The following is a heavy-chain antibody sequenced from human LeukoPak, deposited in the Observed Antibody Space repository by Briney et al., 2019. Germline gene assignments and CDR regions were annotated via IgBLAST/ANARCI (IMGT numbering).Heavy chain of an antibody. CDR2: FDPEDGET. J-gene: IGHJ4*02. CDR1: GYTLTELS. V-gene: IGHV1-24*01. CDR3: ATASMRTYYYDSSGYYSPLGY. D-gene: IGHD3-22*01. Sequence: ASVKVSCKVSGYTLTELSMHWVRQAPGKGLEWMGGFDPEDGETIYAQKFQGRVTMTEDTSTDTAYMELSSPRSEDTAVYYCATASMRTYYYDSSGYYSPLGYWGQGTLVTVSS.